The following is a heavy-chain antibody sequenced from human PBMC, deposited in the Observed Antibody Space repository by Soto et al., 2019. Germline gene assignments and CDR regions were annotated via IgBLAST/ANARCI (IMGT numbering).Heavy chain of an antibody. CDR3: ARGPRASSRSPVYYGDYAFDI. CDR2: IGTAGDT. Sequence: GGSLRLSCAASGFTFSSYDMHWVRQATGKGLEWVSAIGTAGDTYYPGSVKGRFTISRENAKNSLYLQMNSLRAGDTAVYYCARGPRASSRSPVYYGDYAFDIWGQGTMVTVSS. V-gene: IGHV3-13*01. J-gene: IGHJ3*02. CDR1: GFTFSSYD. D-gene: IGHD4-17*01.